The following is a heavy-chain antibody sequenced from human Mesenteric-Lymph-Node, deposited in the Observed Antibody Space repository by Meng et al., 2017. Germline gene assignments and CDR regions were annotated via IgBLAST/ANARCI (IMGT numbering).Heavy chain of an antibody. CDR3: VRDRYCSSTSCHDFDY. Sequence: GESLKISCAASGFTFSTYAMSWVRQAPGKGLEWVSTISGSGGSTYYADSVKGRFTISRDNARNTLYLQMNSLRAEDTAVYYCVRDRYCSSTSCHDFDYWGQGTLVPVSS. J-gene: IGHJ4*02. CDR1: GFTFSTYA. CDR2: ISGSGGST. V-gene: IGHV3-23*01. D-gene: IGHD2-2*01.